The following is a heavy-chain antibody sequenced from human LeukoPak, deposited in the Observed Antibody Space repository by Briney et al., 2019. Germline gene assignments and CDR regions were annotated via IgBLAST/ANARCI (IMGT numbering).Heavy chain of an antibody. CDR2: IYSGGST. J-gene: IGHJ4*02. CDR3: ARDPGYYDSSGYYYWPY. CDR1: GFTFSNAW. V-gene: IGHV3-66*01. D-gene: IGHD3-22*01. Sequence: GGSLRLSCAASGFTFSNAWMSWVRQAPGKGLEWVSVIYSGGSTYYADSVKGRFTISRDNSKNTLYLQMNSLRAEDTAVYYCARDPGYYDSSGYYYWPYWGQGTLVTVSS.